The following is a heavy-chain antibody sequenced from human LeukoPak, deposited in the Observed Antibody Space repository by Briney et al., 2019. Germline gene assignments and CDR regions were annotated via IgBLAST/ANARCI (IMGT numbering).Heavy chain of an antibody. Sequence: QSSETLSLTCAVYGGSFSGYYWSWVHQAPGKGLEWVSVIYSGGSTYYADSVKGRFTISRDNSKNTLYLQMNSLRAEDTAVYYCAREDLYYDYVWGSYRYFDYWGQGTLVTVSS. V-gene: IGHV3-53*01. CDR3: AREDLYYDYVWGSYRYFDY. J-gene: IGHJ4*02. D-gene: IGHD3-16*02. CDR2: IYSGGST. CDR1: GGSFSGYY.